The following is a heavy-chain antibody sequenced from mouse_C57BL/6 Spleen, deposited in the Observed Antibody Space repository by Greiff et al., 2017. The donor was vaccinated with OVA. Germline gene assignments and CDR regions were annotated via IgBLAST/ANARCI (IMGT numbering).Heavy chain of an antibody. V-gene: IGHV1-69*01. D-gene: IGHD1-1*01. CDR3: ALGSTWFAY. CDR1: GYTFTSYW. Sequence: QVQLKQPGAELVMPGASVKLSCKASGYTFTSYWMHWVKQRPGQGLEWIGEIDPSDSYTNYNQKFKGKSTLTVDKSSSTAYMQLSSLTSEDSAVYYCALGSTWFAYWGQGTLVTVSA. CDR2: IDPSDSYT. J-gene: IGHJ3*01.